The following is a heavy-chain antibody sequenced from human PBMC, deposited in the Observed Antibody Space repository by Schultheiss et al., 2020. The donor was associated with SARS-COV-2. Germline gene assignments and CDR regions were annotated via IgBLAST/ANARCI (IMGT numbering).Heavy chain of an antibody. Sequence: GESLKISCKGSGYSFTNYWIGWVRQMPGKGLEWMGIIYPGDSDTTYSPSFQGQVTISADKSISTAYLQWSSLKASDTAMYYCARKAARPTYYYYYGMDVWGQGTTVTVSS. CDR3: ARKAARPTYYYYYGMDV. D-gene: IGHD6-6*01. CDR1: GYSFTNYW. J-gene: IGHJ6*02. CDR2: IYPGDSDT. V-gene: IGHV5-51*01.